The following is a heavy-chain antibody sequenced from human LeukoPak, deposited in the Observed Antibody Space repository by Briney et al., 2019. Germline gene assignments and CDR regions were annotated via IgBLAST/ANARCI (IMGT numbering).Heavy chain of an antibody. CDR3: ARDQWWQFIAVAITSYFDC. J-gene: IGHJ4*02. D-gene: IGHD6-19*01. V-gene: IGHV3-7*01. Sequence: GGSLRLSCAASGFAFSSYWMSWVRQAPGKGLEWVANIRGDGSEIHYLGSVKGRFTISRDNAKNSLYLQMNSLRAEDTAVYYCARDQWWQFIAVAITSYFDCWGQGTLVTVSS. CDR1: GFAFSSYW. CDR2: IRGDGSEI.